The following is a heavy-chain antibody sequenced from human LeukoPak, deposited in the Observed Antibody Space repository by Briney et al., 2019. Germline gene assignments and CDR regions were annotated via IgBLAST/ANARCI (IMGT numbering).Heavy chain of an antibody. D-gene: IGHD3-10*01. CDR3: ARDYPYGSGSYYFDP. Sequence: SETLSLTCAVYGGSFSGYYWSWIRQPPGKGLEWIGEINHSGSTNYNPSLKSRVTISVDTSKNQFSLKLSSVTAADTAVYYCARDYPYGSGSYYFDPWGQGTLVTVSS. V-gene: IGHV4-34*01. CDR1: GGSFSGYY. CDR2: INHSGST. J-gene: IGHJ5*02.